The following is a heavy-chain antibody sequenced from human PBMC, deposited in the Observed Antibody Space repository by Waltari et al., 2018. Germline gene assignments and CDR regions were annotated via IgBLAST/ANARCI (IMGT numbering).Heavy chain of an antibody. CDR3: ASGGIAAAGTSWFDP. V-gene: IGHV1-8*01. D-gene: IGHD6-13*01. J-gene: IGHJ5*02. CDR2: KNPNSGNT. CDR1: FTSYD. Sequence: FTSYDINWVRQATGQGLEWMGWKNPNSGNTGYAQKFQGRVTMTRNTSISTAYMELSSLRSEDTAVYYCASGGIAAAGTSWFDPWGQGTLVTVSS.